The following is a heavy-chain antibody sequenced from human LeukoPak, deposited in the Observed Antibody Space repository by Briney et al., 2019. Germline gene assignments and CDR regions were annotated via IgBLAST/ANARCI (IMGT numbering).Heavy chain of an antibody. CDR2: INPNSGGT. J-gene: IGHJ5*02. CDR3: AREVRTTGRAFDP. V-gene: IGHV1-2*02. CDR1: GYTFTGYY. Sequence: ASVKVSCKAFGYTFTGYYMHWVRQAPGQGLEWMGWINPNSGGTNYAQKFQGRVTMTRDTSISTAYMELSRLRSDDTAVYYCAREVRTTGRAFDPWGQGTLVTVSS. D-gene: IGHD1-1*01.